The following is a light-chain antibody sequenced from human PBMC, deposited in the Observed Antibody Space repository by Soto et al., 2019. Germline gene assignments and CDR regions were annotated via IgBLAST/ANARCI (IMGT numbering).Light chain of an antibody. CDR2: GAS. CDR3: QQYNNWPQT. J-gene: IGKJ1*01. CDR1: QSVSSN. V-gene: IGKV3-15*01. Sequence: ELVMPPSPATLSVSPVRRSTLSSRASQSVSSNLAWYQQKPGQAPRLLIYGASTRATGIPSRFSGSGSGTEFTLTISSLQSEDFAVYYCQQYNNWPQTFGQGTKVDIK.